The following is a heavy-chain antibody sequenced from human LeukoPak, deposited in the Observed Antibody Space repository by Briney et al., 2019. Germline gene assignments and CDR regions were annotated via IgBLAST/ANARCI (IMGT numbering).Heavy chain of an antibody. D-gene: IGHD6-25*01. J-gene: IGHJ3*02. V-gene: IGHV1-69*02. CDR2: IIPILGIA. CDR3: ARRSSALDAFDI. CDR1: GGTFSSYT. Sequence: ASVKVSCKASGGTFSSYTISWVRQAPGQGLEWMGRIIPILGIANYAQKFQGRVTITADKSTSTAYMELSSPRSEDTAVYYCARRSSALDAFDIWGQGTMVTVSS.